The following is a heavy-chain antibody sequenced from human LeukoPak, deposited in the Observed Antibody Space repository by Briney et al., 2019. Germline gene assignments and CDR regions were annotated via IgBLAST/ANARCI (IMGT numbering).Heavy chain of an antibody. D-gene: IGHD3-9*01. Sequence: ASVKVSCKASGYTFTGYYMLWVRQAPGQGLEWMGWINPNSGGTNYAQKFQGRVTMTRDTSISTAYMELSRLRSDDTAVYYCARAGYFDSTGLDYWGQGTLVTVSS. J-gene: IGHJ4*02. CDR1: GYTFTGYY. V-gene: IGHV1-2*02. CDR3: ARAGYFDSTGLDY. CDR2: INPNSGGT.